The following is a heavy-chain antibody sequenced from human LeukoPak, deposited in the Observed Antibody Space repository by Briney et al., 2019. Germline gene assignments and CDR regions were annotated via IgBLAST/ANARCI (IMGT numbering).Heavy chain of an antibody. CDR2: IYYSGST. Sequence: SETLSLTCTVSGGSISSYYWSWIRQPPGKGLEWIGNIYYSGSTNYNPSLKSRVTISVDTSKNQFSLKLSSVTAAGTAVYYCARLPLAAAGRGYYYYYGMDVWGQGTTVTVSS. V-gene: IGHV4-59*08. CDR1: GGSISSYY. J-gene: IGHJ6*02. D-gene: IGHD6-13*01. CDR3: ARLPLAAAGRGYYYYYGMDV.